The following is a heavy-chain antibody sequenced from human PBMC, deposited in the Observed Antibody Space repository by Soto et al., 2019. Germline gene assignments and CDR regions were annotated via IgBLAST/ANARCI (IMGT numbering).Heavy chain of an antibody. Sequence: PGGSLRLSCAASGFTFSRYAMSWVRQAPGKGLEWVSAISGSGGSTYYADSVKGRFTISRDNSKNTLYLQMNSLRAEDTAVYYCAKLEWPRYSSSWTSFDYWGQGTLVTVSS. V-gene: IGHV3-23*01. CDR3: AKLEWPRYSSSWTSFDY. CDR2: ISGSGGST. D-gene: IGHD6-13*01. CDR1: GFTFSRYA. J-gene: IGHJ4*02.